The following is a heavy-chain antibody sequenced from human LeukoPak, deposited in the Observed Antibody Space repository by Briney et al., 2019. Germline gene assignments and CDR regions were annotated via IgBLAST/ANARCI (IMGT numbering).Heavy chain of an antibody. V-gene: IGHV3-53*05. Sequence: PGGSLRLSCAASGFTVSSNYMSWVRQAPGKGLEWVSVIYSGGSTYYADSVKGRFTISRDNAKNSLYLQMNSLRAEDTALYYCAKDSRGSSWYGLDYWGQGTLVTVSS. CDR3: AKDSRGSSWYGLDY. D-gene: IGHD6-13*01. J-gene: IGHJ4*02. CDR2: IYSGGST. CDR1: GFTVSSNY.